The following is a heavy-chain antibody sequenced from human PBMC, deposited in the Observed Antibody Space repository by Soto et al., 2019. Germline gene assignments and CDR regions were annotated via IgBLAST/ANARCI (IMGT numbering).Heavy chain of an antibody. CDR3: ARRYSSSLCAYDY. CDR1: GGSFSGYY. D-gene: IGHD6-13*01. J-gene: IGHJ4*02. V-gene: IGHV4-34*01. CDR2: INHSGST. Sequence: QVQLQQWGAGLLKPSVTLSLTCAVYGGSFSGYYWSWIRQPPGKGLEWIGEINHSGSTNYNPSLKSRVTISVDTSKNQFSLKLSSVTAADTAVYYCARRYSSSLCAYDYWGQGTLVTVSS.